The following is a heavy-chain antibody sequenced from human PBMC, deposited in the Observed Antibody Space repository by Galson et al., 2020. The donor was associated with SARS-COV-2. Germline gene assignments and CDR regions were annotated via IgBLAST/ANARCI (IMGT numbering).Heavy chain of an antibody. D-gene: IGHD3-3*01. CDR2: IDPSDSYT. CDR3: ARTDQLWGDFGVVIIGAELDY. CDR1: GYSFTSYW. Sequence: KIGESLKISCQGSGYSFTSYWISWVRQMPGKGLEWMGRIDPSDSYTNYSPSFQGHVTISADKSISTAYLQWSSLKASDTAMYYCARTDQLWGDFGVVIIGAELDYWGQGTRVTVSS. J-gene: IGHJ4*02. V-gene: IGHV5-10-1*01.